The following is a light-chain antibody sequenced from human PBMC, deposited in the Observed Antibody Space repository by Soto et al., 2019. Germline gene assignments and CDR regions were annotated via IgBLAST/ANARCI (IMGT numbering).Light chain of an antibody. V-gene: IGKV3-15*01. J-gene: IGKJ2*01. CDR3: QQYNYWPPFT. CDR2: GAS. CDR1: QSASNN. Sequence: EIVMTQSPATLSVSPGDRATLSCRASQSASNNVAWYHQKPGQAPRLLIYGASTRASVLPARFSGSGSGTDFPLTISSLQSEDFGVYYCQQYNYWPPFTFGQGTKLEIK.